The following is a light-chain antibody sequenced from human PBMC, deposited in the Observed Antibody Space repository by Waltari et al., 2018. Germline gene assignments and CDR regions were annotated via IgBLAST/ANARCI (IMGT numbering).Light chain of an antibody. CDR1: DSDVGAYDF. J-gene: IGLJ1*01. CDR2: EVS. V-gene: IGLV2-14*01. Sequence: QSALTQPASVSGSPGQSITISCSGTDSDVGAYDFVSWYQQHPGKAPHLIIYEVSNLPSGISNRFSASNSGNTASLTISGLQAEDEADYYCSPYTTSSAPGVFGTGTRVTVL. CDR3: SPYTTSSAPGV.